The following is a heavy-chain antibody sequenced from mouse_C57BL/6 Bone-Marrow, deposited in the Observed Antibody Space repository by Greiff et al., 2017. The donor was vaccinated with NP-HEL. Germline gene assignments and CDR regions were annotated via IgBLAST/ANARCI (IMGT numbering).Heavy chain of an antibody. CDR2: IYPGSGNT. Sequence: QVQLQQSGAELVRPGASVKLSCKASGYTFTDYYINWVKQRPGQGLEWIARIYPGSGNTYYNEKFKGKATLTAEKSSSTAYMQLSSLTSEDSAVYFCARGGYYGYDGDYWGQGTTLTVSS. CDR1: GYTFTDYY. CDR3: ARGGYYGYDGDY. V-gene: IGHV1-76*01. J-gene: IGHJ2*01. D-gene: IGHD2-2*01.